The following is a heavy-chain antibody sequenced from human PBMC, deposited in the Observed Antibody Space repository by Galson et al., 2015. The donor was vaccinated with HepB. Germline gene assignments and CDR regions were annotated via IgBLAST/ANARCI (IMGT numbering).Heavy chain of an antibody. CDR2: IIPILGIA. CDR3: ARDLFSYSSGWEPVDY. CDR1: GGTFSSYT. D-gene: IGHD6-19*01. Sequence: SVKVSCKASGGTFSSYTISWVRQAPGQGLEWMGRIIPILGIANYAQKFQGRVTITADKSTSTAYMELSSLRSEDTAVYYCARDLFSYSSGWEPVDYWGQGTLVTVSS. J-gene: IGHJ4*02. V-gene: IGHV1-69*04.